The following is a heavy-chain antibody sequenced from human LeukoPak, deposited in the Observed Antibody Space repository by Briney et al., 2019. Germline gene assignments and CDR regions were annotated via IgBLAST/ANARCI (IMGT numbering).Heavy chain of an antibody. CDR1: GFTFSSYW. CDR3: AKDRYDSSEGWIDY. Sequence: GGSLRLSCAASGFTFSSYWMSWVRQAPGKGLEWVANIKQDGSEKYYVDSVKGRFTISRDNAKNSPYLQMNSLRAEDTAVYYCAKDRYDSSEGWIDYWGQGTLVTVSS. V-gene: IGHV3-7*01. J-gene: IGHJ4*02. D-gene: IGHD3-22*01. CDR2: IKQDGSEK.